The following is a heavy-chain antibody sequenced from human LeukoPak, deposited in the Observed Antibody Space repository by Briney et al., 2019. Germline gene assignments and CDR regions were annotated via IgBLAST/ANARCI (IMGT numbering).Heavy chain of an antibody. CDR3: ARDRGGSSPLSFDY. J-gene: IGHJ4*02. Sequence: SETLSLTCTVSGGSISSYYWSWIRQPAGKGLEWIGRIYTSGSTNYNPSPKSRVTMSVDTSKNQFSLKLSSVTAADTAVYYCARDRGGSSPLSFDYWGQGTLVTVSS. CDR2: IYTSGST. V-gene: IGHV4-4*07. CDR1: GGSISSYY. D-gene: IGHD6-13*01.